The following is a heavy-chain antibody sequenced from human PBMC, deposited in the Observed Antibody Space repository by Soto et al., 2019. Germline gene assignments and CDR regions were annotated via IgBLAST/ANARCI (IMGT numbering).Heavy chain of an antibody. CDR2: INSVNGNT. CDR3: ARVTYYYDSSHFDY. CDR1: GYPFTTYA. J-gene: IGHJ4*02. V-gene: IGHV1-3*01. D-gene: IGHD3-22*01. Sequence: ASVKVSCKASGYPFTTYAMTWVRQAPGQRLEWMGWINSVNGNTKYSQKFQDRVTITRDTSATTAYMELSSLRSEDTAVYYCARVTYYYDSSHFDYWGQGTLVTVSS.